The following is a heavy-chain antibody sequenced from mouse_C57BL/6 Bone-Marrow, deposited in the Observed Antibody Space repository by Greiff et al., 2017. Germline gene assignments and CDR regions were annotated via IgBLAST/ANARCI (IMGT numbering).Heavy chain of an antibody. V-gene: IGHV5-12*01. D-gene: IGHD1-1*01. Sequence: EVQVVESGGGLVQPGGSLKLSCAASGFTFSDYSMYWVRQTPEKRLEWVAYISNGGGSTSYPDTVTGRFTISRDNAKNTLFLKMSRLKSEDSARYYCARHIMYWGQGTLVTVSA. CDR1: GFTFSDYS. J-gene: IGHJ3*01. CDR3: ARHIMY. CDR2: ISNGGGST.